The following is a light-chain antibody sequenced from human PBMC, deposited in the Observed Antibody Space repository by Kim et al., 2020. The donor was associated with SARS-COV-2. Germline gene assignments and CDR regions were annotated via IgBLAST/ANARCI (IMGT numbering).Light chain of an antibody. CDR3: SSYAGSNYYV. Sequence: GQSVTISCTGTSSDVGAYNYVSRYQQHPGKAPKLMIHEVNKRPSGVPDRFSGSKSGNTASLTVSGLQADDEADYYCSSYAGSNYYVFGTGTKVTVL. CDR2: EVN. J-gene: IGLJ1*01. V-gene: IGLV2-8*01. CDR1: SSDVGAYNY.